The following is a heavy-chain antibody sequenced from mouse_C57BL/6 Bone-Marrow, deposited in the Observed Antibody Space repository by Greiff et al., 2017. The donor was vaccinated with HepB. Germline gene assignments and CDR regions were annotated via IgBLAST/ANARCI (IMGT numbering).Heavy chain of an antibody. CDR2: IDPNSGGT. V-gene: IGHV1-72*01. D-gene: IGHD1-1*01. CDR3: ARTSFITTVVAAYYFDY. CDR1: GYTFTSYW. J-gene: IGHJ2*01. Sequence: QVQLQQPGAELVKPGASVKLSCKASGYTFTSYWMHWVKQRPGRGLEWIGRIDPNSGGTKYNEKFKSKATLTVDKPSSTAYMQLSSLTSEDSAVYYWARTSFITTVVAAYYFDYWGQGTTLTVSS.